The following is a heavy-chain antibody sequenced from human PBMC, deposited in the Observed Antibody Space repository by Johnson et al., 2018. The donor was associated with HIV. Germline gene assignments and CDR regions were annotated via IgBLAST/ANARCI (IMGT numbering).Heavy chain of an antibody. V-gene: IGHV3-11*01. D-gene: IGHD6-19*01. Sequence: QVTLVESGGGLVKPGGSLRLSCAASGFTFSDYYMSWIRQAPGKWLEWVSYISSSGSTIYYADSVKGRFTISRDSSKNSLYLQMNSLRVEDTALYYCARDRALWSSGWYNDAFDILGQGTMVTVSS. J-gene: IGHJ3*02. CDR2: ISSSGSTI. CDR1: GFTFSDYY. CDR3: ARDRALWSSGWYNDAFDI.